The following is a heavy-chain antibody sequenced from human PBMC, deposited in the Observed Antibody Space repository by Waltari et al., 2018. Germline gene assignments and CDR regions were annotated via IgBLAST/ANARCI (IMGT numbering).Heavy chain of an antibody. Sequence: QVQLQESGPGLVKPSETLSLTCAVSGDSISKYYWGWIRQPAGKGLEWSGRFYSSGTTKYNPSLKRRVTMSVDTSKNQLSLSLTSVTAADTAIYYCARDVLRVLGMNHDGLDVWGQGTLVTVSS. CDR3: ARDVLRVLGMNHDGLDV. D-gene: IGHD3-16*01. CDR1: GDSISKYY. J-gene: IGHJ3*01. CDR2: FYSSGTT. V-gene: IGHV4-4*07.